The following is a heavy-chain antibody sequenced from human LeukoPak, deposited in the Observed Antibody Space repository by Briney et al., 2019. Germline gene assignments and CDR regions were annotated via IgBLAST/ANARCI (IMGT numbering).Heavy chain of an antibody. J-gene: IGHJ4*02. CDR1: GGTFSSYA. Sequence: SVEASCKASGGTFSSYAISWVRQAPGQGLEWIGGIIPIFGTANYAQKFQGRVTITADESTSTAYMELSSLRSEDTAVYYCAREGCSSTSCYHSLQSPYYFDYWGQGTLVTVSS. CDR3: AREGCSSTSCYHSLQSPYYFDY. D-gene: IGHD2-2*01. V-gene: IGHV1-69*01. CDR2: IIPIFGTA.